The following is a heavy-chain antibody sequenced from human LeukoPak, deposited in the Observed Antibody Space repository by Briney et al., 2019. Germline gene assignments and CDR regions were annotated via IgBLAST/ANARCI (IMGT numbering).Heavy chain of an antibody. D-gene: IGHD5-18*01. CDR3: ARLAGYSYGYVDY. CDR1: GYSISSGYY. Sequence: SETLSLTCTVSGYSISSGYYWGWIRQPPGKGLEWIGCIYHSGSTYYNPSLKSRVTISVDTSKNQFSLKLSSVTAADTAVYYCARLAGYSYGYVDYWGQGTLVTVSP. V-gene: IGHV4-38-2*02. CDR2: IYHSGST. J-gene: IGHJ4*02.